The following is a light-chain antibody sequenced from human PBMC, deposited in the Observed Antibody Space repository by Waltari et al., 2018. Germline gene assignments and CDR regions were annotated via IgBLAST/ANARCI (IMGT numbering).Light chain of an antibody. J-gene: IGKJ4*01. CDR1: EGVRNNY. CDR2: RVS. V-gene: IGKV3-20*01. CDR3: QQYSSAPLT. Sequence: ELVLTQSPGTLSLSPGARATLSCTASEGVRNNYLAWYQQKPGQAPRLLISRVSRRATGISDRFSGSGSWTDFTLTISRLEPEDFAVYYCQQYSSAPLTFGGGTKVEIK.